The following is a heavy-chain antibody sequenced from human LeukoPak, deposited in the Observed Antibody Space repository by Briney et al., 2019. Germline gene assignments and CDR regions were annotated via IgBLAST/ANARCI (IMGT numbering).Heavy chain of an antibody. V-gene: IGHV3-48*03. CDR3: ARVGLLIWFGELNI. CDR2: ISSSGSTI. Sequence: GGSLRLSCAASGFTFSSYEMNWVRQAPGKGLEWVSYISSSGSTIYYADSVKGRFTISRDNAENSLYLQMNSLRAEDTAVYYCARVGLLIWFGELNIWGQGTLVTVSS. J-gene: IGHJ4*02. CDR1: GFTFSSYE. D-gene: IGHD3-10*01.